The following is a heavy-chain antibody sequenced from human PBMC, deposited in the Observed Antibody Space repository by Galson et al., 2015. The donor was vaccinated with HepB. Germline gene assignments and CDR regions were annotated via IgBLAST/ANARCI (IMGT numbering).Heavy chain of an antibody. CDR2: YDPEEGDT. D-gene: IGHD3-16*01. J-gene: IGHJ4*02. CDR3: ATGPRYAAGHEY. CDR1: GYTLSELS. Sequence: SVKVSCKVSGYTLSELSMHWVRQAPGKGLEWMGGYDPEEGDTVYAQKFQDRVTMTEDTSTDTAYMELRSLRSEDTAVYYCATGPRYAAGHEYWGQGTLVTVSS. V-gene: IGHV1-24*01.